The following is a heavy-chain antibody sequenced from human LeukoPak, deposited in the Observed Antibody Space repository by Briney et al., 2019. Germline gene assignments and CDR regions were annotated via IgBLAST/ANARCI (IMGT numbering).Heavy chain of an antibody. D-gene: IGHD3-9*01. V-gene: IGHV1-8*01. Sequence: ASVKVSCKASGYTFTSYDMNWVRQATGQGLEWMGWMNPNSGNTGYAQKFQGRVTITADKSTSTAYMELSSLRSEDTAVYYCARGAYYDILTGYYSSHYFDYWGQGTLVTVSS. CDR1: GYTFTSYD. J-gene: IGHJ4*02. CDR3: ARGAYYDILTGYYSSHYFDY. CDR2: MNPNSGNT.